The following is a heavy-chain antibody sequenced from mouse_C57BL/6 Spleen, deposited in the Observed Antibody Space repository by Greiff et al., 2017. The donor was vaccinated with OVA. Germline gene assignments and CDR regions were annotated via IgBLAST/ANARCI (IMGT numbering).Heavy chain of an antibody. Sequence: QVQLQQPGAELVKPGASVKMSCKASGYTFTSYWITWVKQRPGQGLEWIGDIYPGSGSTNYNEKFKSTATLTVDTSSSTAYMQLSSLTSEDSAVYYCARDGYDAGYYAMDYWGQGTSVTVSS. CDR2: IYPGSGST. CDR3: ARDGYDAGYYAMDY. D-gene: IGHD2-2*01. V-gene: IGHV1-55*01. CDR1: GYTFTSYW. J-gene: IGHJ4*01.